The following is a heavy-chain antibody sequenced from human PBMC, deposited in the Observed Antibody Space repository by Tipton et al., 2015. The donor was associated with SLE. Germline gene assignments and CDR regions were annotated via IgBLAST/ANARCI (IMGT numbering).Heavy chain of an antibody. Sequence: SLRLSCAASGFTFNIYTMNWVRQAPGKGLEWVSFIRSGSGYKDYADSVKGRFTTSRDNSKNTLYLQMNSLRAEDTAVYYCARDLGVVYPFDYWGQGTLVTVSS. CDR2: IRSGSGYK. V-gene: IGHV3-21*01. CDR1: GFTFNIYT. J-gene: IGHJ4*02. CDR3: ARDLGVVYPFDY. D-gene: IGHD1-14*01.